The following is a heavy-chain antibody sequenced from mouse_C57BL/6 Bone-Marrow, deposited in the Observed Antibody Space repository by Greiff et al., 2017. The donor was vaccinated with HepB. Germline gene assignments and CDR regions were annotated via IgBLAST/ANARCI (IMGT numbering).Heavy chain of an antibody. CDR1: GYTFTDYY. CDR3: ATTVVVPYAMDY. D-gene: IGHD1-1*01. Sequence: EVQLQESGPVLVKPGASVKMSCKASGYTFTDYYMNWVKQSHGKSIEWIGVINPYNGGTSYNQKFKGKATLTVDKSSSTAYMELNSLTSEDSAVYYCATTVVVPYAMDYWGQGTSVTVSS. V-gene: IGHV1-19*01. CDR2: INPYNGGT. J-gene: IGHJ4*01.